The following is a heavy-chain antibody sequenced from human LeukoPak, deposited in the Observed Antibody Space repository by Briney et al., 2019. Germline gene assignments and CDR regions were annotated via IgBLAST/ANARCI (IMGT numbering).Heavy chain of an antibody. J-gene: IGHJ4*02. CDR2: IHYSGIP. D-gene: IGHD5-24*01. CDR1: GASISSHY. Sequence: KTSETLSLTRTVSGASISSHYWSWIRQPPGKGLEWIGYIHYSGIPNYNPALKSRVTISVDTPKNQFSLKLSSVTAADTAVYYCARGNGYHYYWGQGTLVTVSS. CDR3: ARGNGYHYY. V-gene: IGHV4-59*11.